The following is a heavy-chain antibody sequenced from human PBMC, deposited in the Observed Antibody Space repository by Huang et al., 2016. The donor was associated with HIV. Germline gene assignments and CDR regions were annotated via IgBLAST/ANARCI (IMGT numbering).Heavy chain of an antibody. D-gene: IGHD3-16*01. Sequence: QLQLQESGPGLVRPSETLSLTCRVSGGSVNSGYYYWGWIRQPPGKGLGWIASVFYGGNTFYNQSLKSRVAMSVDTSKKRVSLNLSSVTAADTAVYFCARLPFDYVWGTQRQTALDELDVWGQGTMVTVSS. V-gene: IGHV4-39*01. CDR3: ARLPFDYVWGTQRQTALDELDV. J-gene: IGHJ3*01. CDR1: GGSVNSGYYY. CDR2: VFYGGNT.